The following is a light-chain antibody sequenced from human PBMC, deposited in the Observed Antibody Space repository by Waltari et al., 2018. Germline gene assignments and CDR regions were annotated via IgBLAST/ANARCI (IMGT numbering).Light chain of an antibody. J-gene: IGKJ1*01. V-gene: IGKV1-5*03. CDR2: KAA. CDR3: QQYKSYPWT. CDR1: QSMSNW. Sequence: DIQMTQSPSTLSASVGDRVTITCRASQSMSNWLAWYQQKPGTPPKVLIFKAASLESGVPSRFSGSGSGTEFTLTISSLQPDDVATYYCQQYKSYPWTFGQGTKVEI.